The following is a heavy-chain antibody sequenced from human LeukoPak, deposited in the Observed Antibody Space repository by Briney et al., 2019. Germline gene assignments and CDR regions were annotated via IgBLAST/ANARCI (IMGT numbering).Heavy chain of an antibody. V-gene: IGHV1-69*13. CDR2: IIPIFGTA. J-gene: IGHJ4*02. Sequence: ASVRVSCKASGGTFSIYAISWVRQAPGQGGEWMGGIIPIFGTANYTQKFQGRLTITADESTSTAYMELSSLRAEDTAVYYCARDLVGSHTGYSSGAWDYWGQGTLVTVSS. D-gene: IGHD3-9*01. CDR1: GGTFSIYA. CDR3: ARDLVGSHTGYSSGAWDY.